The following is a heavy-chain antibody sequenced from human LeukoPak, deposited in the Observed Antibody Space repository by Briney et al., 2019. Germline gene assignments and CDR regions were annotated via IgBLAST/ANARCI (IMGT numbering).Heavy chain of an antibody. J-gene: IGHJ4*02. CDR2: ISSSSSYI. V-gene: IGHV3-21*01. D-gene: IGHD5-18*01. CDR3: ARYEDTAMGQTYFDY. CDR1: GFTFSSYS. Sequence: GGSLRLSCAASGFTFSSYSMNWVRQAPGKGLEWVSSISSSSSYIYYADSVKGRFTISRDNAKNSLYLQVNSLRAEDTAVYYCARYEDTAMGQTYFDYWGQGTLVTVSS.